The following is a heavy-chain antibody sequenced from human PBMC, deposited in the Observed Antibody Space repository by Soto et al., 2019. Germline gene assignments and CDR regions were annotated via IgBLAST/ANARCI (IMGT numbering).Heavy chain of an antibody. D-gene: IGHD2-15*01. V-gene: IGHV3-30*18. CDR1: GFTFSSYG. Sequence: QVQLVESGGGVVQPGRSLRLSCAASGFTFSSYGMHWVRQAPGKGLEWVAVISYDGSNKYYADSVKGRFTISRDNSKNALYVQMNSLRAEDTAVYYCAKGTYSGPLDYWGQGPLVTVSS. CDR2: ISYDGSNK. J-gene: IGHJ4*02. CDR3: AKGTYSGPLDY.